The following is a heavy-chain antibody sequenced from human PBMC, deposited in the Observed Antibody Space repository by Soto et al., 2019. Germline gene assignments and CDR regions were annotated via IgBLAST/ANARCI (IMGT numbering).Heavy chain of an antibody. D-gene: IGHD3-22*01. CDR2: IKSDGSGT. Sequence: EVQLVESGGGLVQPGESLTLSCADSGFTFSSYWMHWVRQAPGMGLGWVSRIKSDGSGTYYADFVKGRLTISRDNAKNRVYLHMNSLRVEDTAVYVCAMVDGDRYDGNGYLGRHWGQGPLVTVSS. J-gene: IGHJ4*02. V-gene: IGHV3-74*01. CDR1: GFTFSSYW. CDR3: AMVDGDRYDGNGYLGRH.